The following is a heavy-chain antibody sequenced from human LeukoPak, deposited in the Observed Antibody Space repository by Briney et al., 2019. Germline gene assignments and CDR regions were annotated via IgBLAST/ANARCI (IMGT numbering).Heavy chain of an antibody. Sequence: GGSLRLSCAASGFTFSSYAMHWVRQAPGKGLEWVAVISYDGSNKYYADSVKGRFTISRDNSKNTLYLQMNSLRAEDTAVYYCARGVYGSGSYYRMVTAIPINFAYWGQGTLVTVSS. CDR3: ARGVYGSGSYYRMVTAIPINFAY. D-gene: IGHD3-10*01. V-gene: IGHV3-30-3*01. J-gene: IGHJ4*02. CDR1: GFTFSSYA. CDR2: ISYDGSNK.